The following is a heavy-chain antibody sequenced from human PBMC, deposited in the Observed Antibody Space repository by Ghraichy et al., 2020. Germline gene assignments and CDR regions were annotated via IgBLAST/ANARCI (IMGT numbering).Heavy chain of an antibody. CDR3: AKGPIAAAGYYFDY. D-gene: IGHD6-13*01. CDR2: ISVSGGST. V-gene: IGHV3-23*01. Sequence: VSAISVSGGSTYSADSVKGRFTLSRDTSKNTLYLQMNSLRAEDTAVYYCAKGPIAAAGYYFDYWGQG. J-gene: IGHJ4*02.